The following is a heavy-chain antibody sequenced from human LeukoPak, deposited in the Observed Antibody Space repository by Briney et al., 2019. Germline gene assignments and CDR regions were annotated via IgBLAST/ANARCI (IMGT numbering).Heavy chain of an antibody. CDR1: GYTFTSYA. D-gene: IGHD3-3*01. Sequence: ASVKVSCKASGYTFTSYAMNWVRQAPGQGLEWMGWINTNTGNPTYAQGFTGRFVFSLDTSVSTAYLQISSLKAEDTAVYYRARDVRAGLLRFLEWLTTRNGDFDYWGQGTLVTVSS. V-gene: IGHV7-4-1*02. CDR2: INTNTGNP. CDR3: ARDVRAGLLRFLEWLTTRNGDFDY. J-gene: IGHJ4*02.